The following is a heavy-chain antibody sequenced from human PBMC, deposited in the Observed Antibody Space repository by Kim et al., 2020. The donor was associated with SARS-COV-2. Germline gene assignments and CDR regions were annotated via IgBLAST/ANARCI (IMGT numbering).Heavy chain of an antibody. CDR1: GFTFSSYA. CDR2: ISGSGGST. CDR3: AKPPWVGAVAGGVFDY. D-gene: IGHD6-19*01. Sequence: GGSLRLSCAASGFTFSSYAMSWVRQAPGKGLEWVSAISGSGGSTYYADSVKGRCTIFRDNSKNTLYLQMNSLRAEDTAVYYCAKPPWVGAVAGGVFDYWGQGTLVTVSS. J-gene: IGHJ4*02. V-gene: IGHV3-23*01.